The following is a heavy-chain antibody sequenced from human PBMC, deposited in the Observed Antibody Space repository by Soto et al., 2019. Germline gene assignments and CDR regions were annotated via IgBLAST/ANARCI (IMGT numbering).Heavy chain of an antibody. D-gene: IGHD2-8*01. V-gene: IGHV1-18*01. J-gene: IGHJ6*02. CDR1: GYTFTTYD. CDR3: ARDPYHVLMVNAPNLYGMDV. Sequence: QVKLVQSGAEVKKPGASVKVSCKASGYTFTTYDISWVRQAPGQGLEWMGRISTYNGNTNYPQSLQGRLTMTTDTSTTTADMELRSLRSDDTAVYYCARDPYHVLMVNAPNLYGMDVWGQGTTVTVSS. CDR2: ISTYNGNT.